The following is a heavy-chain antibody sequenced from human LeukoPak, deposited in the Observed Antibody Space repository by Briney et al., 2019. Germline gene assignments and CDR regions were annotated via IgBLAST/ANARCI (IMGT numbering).Heavy chain of an antibody. D-gene: IGHD6-13*01. CDR1: GGSSSGYY. V-gene: IGHV4-59*12. J-gene: IGHJ4*02. CDR2: IYYSGST. Sequence: KPSETLSLTCAVYGGSSSGYYWSWIRQPPGKGLEWIGYIYYSGSTNYKPSLKSRVTISVDTSKNQFSLKLSSVTAADTAVYYCAREGHLVEGKTWVAAAGDFDYWGQGTLVTVSS. CDR3: AREGHLVEGKTWVAAAGDFDY.